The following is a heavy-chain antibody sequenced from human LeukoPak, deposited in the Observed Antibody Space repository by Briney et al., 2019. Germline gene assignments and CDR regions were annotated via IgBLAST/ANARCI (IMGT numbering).Heavy chain of an antibody. D-gene: IGHD1-14*01. CDR2: ISGSGGST. V-gene: IGHV3-23*01. CDR1: GFTFSSYA. J-gene: IGHJ4*02. CDR3: ASSRGPVPSDY. Sequence: GGSLRLSCAASGFTFSSYATSWVRQAPGKGLEWASAISGSGGSTYYADSVKGRFTISRDNSKNTLYLQMNSLRAEDTAVYYCASSRGPVPSDYWGQGTLVTVSS.